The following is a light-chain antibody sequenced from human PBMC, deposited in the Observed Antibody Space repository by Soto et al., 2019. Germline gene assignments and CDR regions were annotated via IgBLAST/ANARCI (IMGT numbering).Light chain of an antibody. CDR3: QQYYTYPT. CDR1: QDIRTY. Sequence: DIQMTQSPSSLSASVGVRVTLTCRASQDIRTYLAWFRQKPGTAPESLIYDASTLQGGVPSNFSGAGSGTDFTLTISSLQPEDFATYYCQQYYTYPTFGGGTKVEIK. V-gene: IGKV1-16*02. CDR2: DAS. J-gene: IGKJ4*01.